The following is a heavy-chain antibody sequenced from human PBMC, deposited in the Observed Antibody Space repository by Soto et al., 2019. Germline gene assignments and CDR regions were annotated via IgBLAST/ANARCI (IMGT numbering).Heavy chain of an antibody. CDR3: ARRERYYGSPGWFDP. CDR2: VYYNENT. CDR1: GASINNFAYY. J-gene: IGHJ5*01. D-gene: IGHD3-10*01. V-gene: IGHV4-39*01. Sequence: SSETLSLTCSVSGASINNFAYYWGWIRQPPGKGLEWIGTVYYNENTYYNPSLRSRVAISVDTAKNQFSLNLRSVTAADTAVYFCARRERYYGSPGWFDPWGQGTLVTVSS.